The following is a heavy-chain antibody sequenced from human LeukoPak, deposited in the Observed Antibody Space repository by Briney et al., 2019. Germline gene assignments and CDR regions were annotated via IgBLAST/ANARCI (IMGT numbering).Heavy chain of an antibody. CDR1: GYTFTSYA. J-gene: IGHJ4*02. V-gene: IGHV1-3*01. Sequence: ASVKVSCKASGYTFTSYAMHWVRQAPGQRLEWMGWINAGNGNTKYSQKFQGRVTITRDTSASTAYMELSSLRSEDTAVYYCAREGLYSYGPFDYWGQGTLVTVSS. CDR2: INAGNGNT. D-gene: IGHD5-18*01. CDR3: AREGLYSYGPFDY.